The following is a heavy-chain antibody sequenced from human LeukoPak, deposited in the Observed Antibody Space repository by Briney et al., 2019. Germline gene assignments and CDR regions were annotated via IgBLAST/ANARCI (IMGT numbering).Heavy chain of an antibody. D-gene: IGHD6-13*01. CDR3: AREAAGIGFFQH. V-gene: IGHV4-59*01. Sequence: SETLSLTCTVSGGSISSYYWSWIRQPPGKGLEWMGYIYYSGSTNYNPSLKSRVTISVDTSKNQFSLKLSSVTAADTAVYYCAREAAGIGFFQHWGQGTLVTVSS. J-gene: IGHJ1*01. CDR1: GGSISSYY. CDR2: IYYSGST.